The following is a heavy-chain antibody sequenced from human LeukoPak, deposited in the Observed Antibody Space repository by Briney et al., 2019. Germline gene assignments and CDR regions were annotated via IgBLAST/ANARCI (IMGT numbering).Heavy chain of an antibody. D-gene: IGHD2-15*01. Sequence: GGSLRLSCAASGFTFSSYAMHWVRQAPGKGLEWVAVISYGGSNKYYADSVKGRFTISRDNSKNTLYLQMNSLRAEDTAVYYCARDPGRWLDYWGQGTLVTVSS. J-gene: IGHJ4*02. CDR2: ISYGGSNK. V-gene: IGHV3-30-3*01. CDR1: GFTFSSYA. CDR3: ARDPGRWLDY.